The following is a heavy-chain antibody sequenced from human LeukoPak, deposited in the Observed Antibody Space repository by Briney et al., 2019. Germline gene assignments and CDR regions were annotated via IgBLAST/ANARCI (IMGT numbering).Heavy chain of an antibody. CDR3: ARDRDYVWGSYRLDAFDI. J-gene: IGHJ3*02. V-gene: IGHV1-2*06. Sequence: ASVKVSCKASGYTFTGYYMHWVRQAPGQGLEWMGRINPKSGGTNYAQKFQGRVTMTRDTSISTAYMELSRLRSDDTAVYYCARDRDYVWGSYRLDAFDIWGQGTMVTVSS. CDR1: GYTFTGYY. D-gene: IGHD3-16*02. CDR2: INPKSGGT.